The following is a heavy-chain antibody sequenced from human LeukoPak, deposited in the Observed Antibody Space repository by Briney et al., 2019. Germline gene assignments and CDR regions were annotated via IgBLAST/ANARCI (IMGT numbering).Heavy chain of an antibody. CDR2: MNPNSGNT. Sequence: GASVKVSCKASGYTFTSYDINWVRQATGQGLEWMGWMNPNSGNTGYAQKFQGRVTMTRNTSISTAYMELSSLRSEDTAVYYCARPSGTRTDSDYWGQGTLVTVSS. V-gene: IGHV1-8*01. CDR3: ARPSGTRTDSDY. J-gene: IGHJ4*02. D-gene: IGHD1-26*01. CDR1: GYTFTSYD.